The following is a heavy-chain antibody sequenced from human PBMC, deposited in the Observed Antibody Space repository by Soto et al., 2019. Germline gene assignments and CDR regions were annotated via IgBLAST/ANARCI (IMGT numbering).Heavy chain of an antibody. CDR3: ARFYSTVDTYYYYYYMDV. D-gene: IGHD2-21*01. CDR2: IYYSGST. V-gene: IGHV4-59*01. Sequence: QVQLQESGPGLVKPSETLSLTCTVSGGSISSYYWSWIRQPPGKGLEWIGYIYYSGSTNYNPSLKSRVTISVDTSKNQFSLKLSSVTAADTAVYYCARFYSTVDTYYYYYYMDVWGKGTTVTVSS. J-gene: IGHJ6*03. CDR1: GGSISSYY.